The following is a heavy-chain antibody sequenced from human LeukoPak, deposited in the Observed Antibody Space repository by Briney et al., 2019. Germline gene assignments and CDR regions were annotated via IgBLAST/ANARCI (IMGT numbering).Heavy chain of an antibody. CDR1: GFVFTIYT. Sequence: PGGSLRLSCSASGFVFTIYTMYWVRQAPGKGPEYVSTISGSGNGFSIYYADPVKGRFTISRDDSKSILYLQMNGLRSEDTAVYYCVKDFGRIRGTPDSWGQGTLVTVSS. CDR3: VKDFGRIRGTPDS. D-gene: IGHD1-26*01. V-gene: IGHV3-64D*06. CDR2: ISGSGNGFSI. J-gene: IGHJ4*02.